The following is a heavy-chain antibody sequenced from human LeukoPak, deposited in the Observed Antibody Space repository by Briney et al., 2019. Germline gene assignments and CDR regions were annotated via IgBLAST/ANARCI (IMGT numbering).Heavy chain of an antibody. D-gene: IGHD3-3*01. CDR3: ARAPLEWLPPPYWLDP. CDR1: GYTFTSYG. CDR2: ISAYNGNT. J-gene: IGHJ5*02. Sequence: GASVKVSCKASGYTFTSYGISWVRQAPGQGLEWMGWISAYNGNTNYAQKLQGRVTMTTDTSTSTAYMELRSLRSDDTAVYYCARAPLEWLPPPYWLDPWGQGTLVTVSS. V-gene: IGHV1-18*01.